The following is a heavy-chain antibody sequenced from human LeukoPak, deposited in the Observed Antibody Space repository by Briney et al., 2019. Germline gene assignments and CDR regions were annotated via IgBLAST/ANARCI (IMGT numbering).Heavy chain of an antibody. J-gene: IGHJ3*02. CDR1: GYTLTELS. CDR3: ATALSNRPFFDI. Sequence: ASVKVSCKVSGYTLTELSMHWVRQAPGKGLEWMGGFDPEDGETIYAQKFQGRVTMTEDTSTDTAYMELSSLRSEDTAVYYCATALSNRPFFDIWGQGTMVTVSS. D-gene: IGHD1-14*01. CDR2: FDPEDGET. V-gene: IGHV1-24*01.